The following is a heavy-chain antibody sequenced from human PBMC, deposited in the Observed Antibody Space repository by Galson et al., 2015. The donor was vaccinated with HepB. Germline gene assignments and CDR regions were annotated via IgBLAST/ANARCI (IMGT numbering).Heavy chain of an antibody. CDR1: GYTFTSYY. D-gene: IGHD2-2*01. Sequence: SVKVSCKASGYTFTSYYMHWVRQAPGQGLEWMGIINPSGGSTSYAQKLQGRVTMTRDTSTSTVYMELSSLRSEDTAVYYCARAGYCSSTSCSRYFDLWGRGTLVTVSS. CDR2: INPSGGST. CDR3: ARAGYCSSTSCSRYFDL. J-gene: IGHJ2*01. V-gene: IGHV1-46*04.